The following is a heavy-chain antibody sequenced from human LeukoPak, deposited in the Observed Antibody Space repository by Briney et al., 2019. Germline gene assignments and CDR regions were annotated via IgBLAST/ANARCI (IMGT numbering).Heavy chain of an antibody. V-gene: IGHV3-7*05. CDR3: ARASVAVARDY. CDR1: GFNFSSYW. J-gene: IGHJ4*02. CDR2: IKQDGSEK. Sequence: GGSLRLSCAASGFNFSSYWMSWVRQAPGKGLEWVANIKQDGSEKYYVDSVKGRFTISRDNAKNSLYLQMNSLRAEDTAVYYCARASVAVARDYWGQGTLVTISS. D-gene: IGHD6-19*01.